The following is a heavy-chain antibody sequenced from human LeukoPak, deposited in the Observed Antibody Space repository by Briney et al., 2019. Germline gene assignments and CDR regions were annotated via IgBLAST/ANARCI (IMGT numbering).Heavy chain of an antibody. V-gene: IGHV3-21*01. CDR2: ISSSSSYI. J-gene: IGHJ3*02. CDR1: GFTSSSYS. CDR3: ARDPSADAFDI. Sequence: GGSLRLSCAASGFTSSSYSMNWVRQAPGKGLEWVSSISSSSSYIYYADSVKGRFTISRDNAKNSLYLQMNSLRAEDTAVYYCARDPSADAFDIWGQGTMVTVSS.